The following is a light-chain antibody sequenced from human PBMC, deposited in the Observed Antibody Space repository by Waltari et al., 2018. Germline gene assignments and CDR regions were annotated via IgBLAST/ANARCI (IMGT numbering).Light chain of an antibody. J-gene: IGKJ4*01. CDR3: QQSYSAPLT. Sequence: DIQMTQSPSSLSPSVGDRVTITCRASQSISSYLNWYQQKPGKAPKLLIYAASSLQSGVPSRFSGSGSGTDFTLIINSLQPEDFATYYCQQSYSAPLTFGGGTKVEIK. V-gene: IGKV1-39*01. CDR1: QSISSY. CDR2: AAS.